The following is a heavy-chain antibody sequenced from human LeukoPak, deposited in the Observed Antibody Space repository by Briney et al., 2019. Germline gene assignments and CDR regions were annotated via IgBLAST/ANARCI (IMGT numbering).Heavy chain of an antibody. CDR3: ARQTGMIEGYYYMDV. V-gene: IGHV5-51*01. CDR2: IYPGDSDT. CDR1: GYSFTSYW. D-gene: IGHD3-22*01. J-gene: IGHJ6*03. Sequence: GESLKISCKCSGYSFTSYWIGWVRQMPGKGLEWMGIIYPGDSDTRYSPSFQGQVTISADKSISTAYLQWSSLKASDTAMYYCARQTGMIEGYYYMDVWGKGTTVTISS.